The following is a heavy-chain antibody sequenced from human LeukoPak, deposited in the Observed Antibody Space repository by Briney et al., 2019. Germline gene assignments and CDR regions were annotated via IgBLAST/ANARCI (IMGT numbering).Heavy chain of an antibody. CDR3: ARVFSRDGYNNFDY. J-gene: IGHJ4*02. V-gene: IGHV1-18*01. D-gene: IGHD5-24*01. Sequence: ASVKVSCKASGYTFTSYGISWVRQAPGQGLEWMGLISAYNGNTNYAQKLQGRVTMTTDTSTSTAYMELRSLRSDDTAVYYCARVFSRDGYNNFDYWGQGTLVTVSS. CDR2: ISAYNGNT. CDR1: GYTFTSYG.